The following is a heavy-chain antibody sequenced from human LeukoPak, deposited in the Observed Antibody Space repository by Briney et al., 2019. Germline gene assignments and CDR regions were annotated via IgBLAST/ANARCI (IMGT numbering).Heavy chain of an antibody. D-gene: IGHD4-17*01. V-gene: IGHV3-74*01. Sequence: QPGGSLRLSCAASGFTFSSFWMHWVRQAPGKWLVWVSPINGDGSSTSYADFVEGRFSISRDNAQNTLYLQMHSLRAEDTALYYCAREPHSDYSDHTDSFDIWGQGTMVSVSS. CDR3: AREPHSDYSDHTDSFDI. J-gene: IGHJ3*02. CDR1: GFTFSSFW. CDR2: INGDGSST.